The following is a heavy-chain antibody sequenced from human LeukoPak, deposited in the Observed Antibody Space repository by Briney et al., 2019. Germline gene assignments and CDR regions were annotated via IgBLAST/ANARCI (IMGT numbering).Heavy chain of an antibody. V-gene: IGHV4-59*08. J-gene: IGHJ4*02. CDR2: IYYNGST. CDR1: GGSISSYY. CDR3: ARLPAGDYVRRRLYYFDY. Sequence: SSETLSLTCTVSGGSISSYYWSWIRQPPGEGLEWIGYIYYNGSTNYNPSLKSRVTISVDTSKNQFSLKLSSVTAADTAVYYCARLPAGDYVRRRLYYFDYWGQGTLVTVSS. D-gene: IGHD4-17*01.